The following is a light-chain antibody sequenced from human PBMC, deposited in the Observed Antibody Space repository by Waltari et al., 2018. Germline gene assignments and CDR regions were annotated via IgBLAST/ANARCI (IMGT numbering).Light chain of an antibody. CDR3: QSYDSSPSGVV. CDR1: SSNIGAGYD. V-gene: IGLV1-40*01. Sequence: QSVLTQPPSMSGAPGQRVTISCTESSSNIGAGYDVHWYQQLPGAAPKLLLYGNPYRPSGVPDRFSGSKSGTSASLAITGLQAEDEADYYCQSYDSSPSGVVFGGGTKLTVL. CDR2: GNP. J-gene: IGLJ2*01.